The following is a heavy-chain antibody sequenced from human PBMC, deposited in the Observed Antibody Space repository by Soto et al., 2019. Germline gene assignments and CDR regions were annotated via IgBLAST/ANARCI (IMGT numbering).Heavy chain of an antibody. V-gene: IGHV4-61*01. CDR2: IYYSGST. CDR1: GGSVSSGSYY. Sequence: QVQLQESGPGLVKPSETLSLTCTVSGGSVSSGSYYWSWIRQPPGKGLEWIGYIYYSGSTNYNPSLKSRVTISVDTSNNQFSLKLSSVTAADTAVYYCARDRGYSGSYSPYFDYWGQGTLVTVSS. D-gene: IGHD1-26*01. J-gene: IGHJ4*02. CDR3: ARDRGYSGSYSPYFDY.